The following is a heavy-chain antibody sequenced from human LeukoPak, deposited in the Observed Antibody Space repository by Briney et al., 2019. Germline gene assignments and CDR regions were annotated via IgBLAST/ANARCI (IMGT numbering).Heavy chain of an antibody. CDR2: IYYSGST. V-gene: IGHV4-31*03. CDR1: GGSISSGGYY. CDR3: ARALISSGWYGYAFDI. D-gene: IGHD6-19*01. Sequence: SQTLSLTCTVSGGSISSGGYYWSWIRQHPGKGLEWIGYIYYSGSTYYNPSLKSRVTISVDTSKNQFSLKLSSVTAADTAVYYCARALISSGWYGYAFDIWGQGTMVTVSS. J-gene: IGHJ3*02.